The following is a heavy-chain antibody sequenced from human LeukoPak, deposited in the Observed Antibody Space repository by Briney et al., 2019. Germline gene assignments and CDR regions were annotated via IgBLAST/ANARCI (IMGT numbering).Heavy chain of an antibody. J-gene: IGHJ4*02. V-gene: IGHV1-69*04. CDR2: IIPIFGIA. Sequence: ASVKVSCNASGGTFSSYAISWVRQAPGQGLEWMGRIIPIFGIANYAQKFQGRVTITADKSTSTAYMELSSLGSEETAVYYCASNKGVVDTAMVNDYWGQGNLVTVSS. CDR1: GGTFSSYA. CDR3: ASNKGVVDTAMVNDY. D-gene: IGHD5-18*01.